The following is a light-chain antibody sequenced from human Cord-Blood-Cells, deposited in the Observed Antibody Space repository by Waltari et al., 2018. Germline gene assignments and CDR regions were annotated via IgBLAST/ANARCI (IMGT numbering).Light chain of an antibody. CDR3: NSRDSSGNHYV. V-gene: IGLV3-19*01. Sequence: SSELTQDPAVSVALVQTVRITSQGDSLRAYYASWYQQKPGQAPVLVIYGKNNRPSGIPDRFSGSSSGNTASLTITGAQAEDEADYYCNSRDSSGNHYVFGTGTKVTVL. CDR2: GKN. CDR1: SLRAYY. J-gene: IGLJ1*01.